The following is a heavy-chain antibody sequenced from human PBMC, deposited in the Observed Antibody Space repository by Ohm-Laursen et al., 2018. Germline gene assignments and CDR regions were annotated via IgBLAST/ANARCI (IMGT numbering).Heavy chain of an antibody. V-gene: IGHV3-30*03. D-gene: IGHD5-24*01. CDR1: GFTFSNYE. CDR2: ISYDGSNK. CDR3: ASRDGPPGAFDI. Sequence: SLRLSCAATGFTFSNYEMNWVRQAPGKGLEWVAVISYDGSNKYYADSVKGRFTISRDNSKNTLYLQMNSLRAEDTAVYYCASRDGPPGAFDIWGQGTMVTVSS. J-gene: IGHJ3*02.